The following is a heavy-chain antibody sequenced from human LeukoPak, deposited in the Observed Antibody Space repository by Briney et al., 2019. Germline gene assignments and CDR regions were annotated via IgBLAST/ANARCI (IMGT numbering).Heavy chain of an antibody. V-gene: IGHV4-39*07. J-gene: IGHJ4*02. CDR1: GGSISSSSYY. CDR3: ARDHVLDY. CDR2: IHYSGST. D-gene: IGHD3-10*02. Sequence: SETLSLTYTVSGGSISSSSYYWGWIRQPPGKGLEWIGSIHYSGSTNYNPSLKSRVTISVDTSKNQFSLKLSSVTAADTAVYYCARDHVLDYWGQGTLVTVSS.